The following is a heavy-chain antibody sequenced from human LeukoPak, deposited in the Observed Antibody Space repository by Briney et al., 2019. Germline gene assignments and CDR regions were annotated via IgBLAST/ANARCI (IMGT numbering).Heavy chain of an antibody. Sequence: GASVKVSCKASGGTFSSYAISWVRQAPGQGLEWMGRIIPILGIANYAQKFQGRVTITADKSTSTAYMELSSLRSEDTAVYYCARHDVGSSGWEHFLQGDYFDYWGQGTLVTVSS. CDR2: IIPILGIA. CDR3: ARHDVGSSGWEHFLQGDYFDY. V-gene: IGHV1-69*04. CDR1: GGTFSSYA. J-gene: IGHJ4*02. D-gene: IGHD6-19*01.